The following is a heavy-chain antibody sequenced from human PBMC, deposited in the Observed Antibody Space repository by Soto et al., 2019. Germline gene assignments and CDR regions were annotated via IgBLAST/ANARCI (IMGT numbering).Heavy chain of an antibody. J-gene: IGHJ1*01. CDR2: ISYDGSNK. V-gene: IGHV3-30-3*01. Sequence: QVQLVESGGGVVQPGRSLRLSCAASGFTFSSYAMHWVRQAPGKGLEWVAVISYDGSNKYYADSVKGRFTISRDNSKNTLYLQMNSLRAEDTAVYYCASGVGATTSSPPYFQHWGQGTLVTVSP. CDR1: GFTFSSYA. D-gene: IGHD1-26*01. CDR3: ASGVGATTSSPPYFQH.